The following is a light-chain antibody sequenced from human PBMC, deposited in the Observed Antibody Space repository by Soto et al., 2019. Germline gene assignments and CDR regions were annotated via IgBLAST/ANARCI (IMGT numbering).Light chain of an antibody. CDR2: AAS. J-gene: IGKJ4*01. CDR1: QGISNW. V-gene: IGKV1-12*01. CDR3: QQTNTFLPLT. Sequence: DIQMTQSPSSVSASVGDSVTITCRASQGISNWLAWYQQQPGKAPKLLIYAASSLQSGVPSRFSGGGSGTHFTLIISSLPPEDFATYYCQQTNTFLPLTFGGGTKVEIK.